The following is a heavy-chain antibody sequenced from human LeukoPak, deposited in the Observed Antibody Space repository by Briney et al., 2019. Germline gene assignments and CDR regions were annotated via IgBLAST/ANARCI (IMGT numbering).Heavy chain of an antibody. CDR2: ISAYNGNT. CDR3: ARDRQQWLVTNWFDP. D-gene: IGHD6-19*01. J-gene: IGHJ5*02. V-gene: IGHV1-18*01. CDR1: GYTFTSYG. Sequence: ASVKVSCKASGYTFTSYGISWVRQAPGQGLEWMGRISAYNGNTNYAQKLQGRVTMTTDTSTSTAYMKLRSLRSDDTAVYYCARDRQQWLVTNWFDPWGQGTLVTVSS.